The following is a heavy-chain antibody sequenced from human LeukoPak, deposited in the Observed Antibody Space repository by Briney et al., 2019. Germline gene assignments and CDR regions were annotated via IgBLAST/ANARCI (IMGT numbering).Heavy chain of an antibody. Sequence: SETPSLTCAVSGGSISSSNWWSWVRQPPGKGLEWIGEIYHSGSTNYNPSLKSRVTISVDKSKNQFSLKLSSVTAADTAVYYCARWSSSWKAFDIWGQGTMVTVSS. J-gene: IGHJ3*02. D-gene: IGHD6-13*01. CDR3: ARWSSSWKAFDI. CDR1: GGSISSSNW. CDR2: IYHSGST. V-gene: IGHV4-4*02.